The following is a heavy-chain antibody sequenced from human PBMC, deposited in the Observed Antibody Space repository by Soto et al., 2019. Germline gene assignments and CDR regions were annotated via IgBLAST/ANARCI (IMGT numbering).Heavy chain of an antibody. D-gene: IGHD2-15*01. CDR2: IGWNSDNI. Sequence: EVQLVESGGGLAQPGRSLRLSCVASGLTLEDYAMHWVRQAPGKGLEWVSGIGWNSDNIDYADSVKGRFTISRDNARNSLYLHMNSLRVEDTALYYCTKAAVPSGIRWFDPWGQGTLVTVSS. CDR1: GLTLEDYA. CDR3: TKAAVPSGIRWFDP. J-gene: IGHJ5*02. V-gene: IGHV3-9*01.